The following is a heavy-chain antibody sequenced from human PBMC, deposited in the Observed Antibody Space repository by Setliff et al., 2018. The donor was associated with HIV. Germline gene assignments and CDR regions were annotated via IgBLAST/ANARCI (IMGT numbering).Heavy chain of an antibody. Sequence: TLSLTCTVSDGSISSGGYYWSWIRQHPGKGLEWIGYIHYSGNTYNNPSLNSRISISVDMSKNKFSLKLSSLTAADTAVYYCARGGLGVVTSFDSWGPGTLVTVSS. D-gene: IGHD3-3*01. J-gene: IGHJ4*02. CDR2: IHYSGNT. V-gene: IGHV4-31*03. CDR3: ARGGLGVVTSFDS. CDR1: DGSISSGGYY.